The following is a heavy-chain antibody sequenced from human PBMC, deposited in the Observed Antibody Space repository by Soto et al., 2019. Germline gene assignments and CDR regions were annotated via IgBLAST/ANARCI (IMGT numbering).Heavy chain of an antibody. J-gene: IGHJ6*02. CDR3: ALRFGTA. CDR1: GASISSGDYS. V-gene: IGHV4-30-4*01. D-gene: IGHD5-12*01. CDR2: IYYSGTT. Sequence: SETLSLTCTVSGASISSGDYSWTWIRQPPGKGLEWIGYIYYSGTTYYNPSLKSRVSISLDASKNRFSLKLTSVTAADTGVYYCALRFGTAWGQGTTVTVSS.